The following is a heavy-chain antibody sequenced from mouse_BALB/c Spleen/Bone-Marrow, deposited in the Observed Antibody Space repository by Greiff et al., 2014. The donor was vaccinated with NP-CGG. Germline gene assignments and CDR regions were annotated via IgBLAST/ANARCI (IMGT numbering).Heavy chain of an antibody. CDR2: IDPSDSET. V-gene: IGHV1-69*02. D-gene: IGHD2-2*01. CDR3: VRSTGYYWYFDV. J-gene: IGHJ1*01. CDR1: GYTFTSYW. Sequence: QVQLQQSGAELVKPGAPVKLSCKASGYTFTSYWMNWVKQRPGRGLEWIGRIDPSDSETHYNQKFKDKATLTVDKSSSTAYIQLSSLTSEDSAVYYCVRSTGYYWYFDVWGAGTTVTVSS.